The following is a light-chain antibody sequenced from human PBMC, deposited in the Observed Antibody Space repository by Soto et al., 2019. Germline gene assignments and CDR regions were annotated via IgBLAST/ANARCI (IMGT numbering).Light chain of an antibody. Sequence: DIQMTQSQSSLSASVGDRVTITCRASQDISNLLAWYQQMPGKAPKLLIYAASTLQSGVPSRFSGSGSGTDFALTISSLQPEDVATYYCQKYDSVPDTFGPGTKVDLK. CDR1: QDISNL. J-gene: IGKJ3*01. CDR3: QKYDSVPDT. V-gene: IGKV1-27*01. CDR2: AAS.